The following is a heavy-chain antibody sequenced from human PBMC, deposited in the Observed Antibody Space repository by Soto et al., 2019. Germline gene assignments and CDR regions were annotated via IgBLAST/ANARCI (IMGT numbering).Heavy chain of an antibody. CDR2: IYYSGST. J-gene: IGHJ5*02. CDR3: ASEASRLLPDSGKKIDP. CDR1: GGSVNSGHYY. Sequence: SETLSLTCTVSGGSVNSGHYYWNWIRQSPGKGLEWIGDIYYSGSTNYNPSLKSRLSISIDTSRNQFSLKLTSVTAADTAVYYCASEASRLLPDSGKKIDPWGQGILVTVSS. D-gene: IGHD3-10*01. V-gene: IGHV4-61*01.